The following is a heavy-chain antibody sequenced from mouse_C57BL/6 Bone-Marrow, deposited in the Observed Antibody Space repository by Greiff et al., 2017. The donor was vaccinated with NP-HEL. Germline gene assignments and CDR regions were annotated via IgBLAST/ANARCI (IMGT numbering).Heavy chain of an antibody. J-gene: IGHJ1*03. CDR1: GFTFSDYG. CDR2: ISSGSSTI. V-gene: IGHV5-17*01. CDR3: ASPYFDV. Sequence: DVKLVESGGGLVKPGGSLKLSCAASGFTFSDYGMHWVRQAPEKGLEWVAYISSGSSTIYYADTVKGRFTISRDNAKNTLFLQMTSLRSEDTAMYYCASPYFDVWGTGTTVTVSS.